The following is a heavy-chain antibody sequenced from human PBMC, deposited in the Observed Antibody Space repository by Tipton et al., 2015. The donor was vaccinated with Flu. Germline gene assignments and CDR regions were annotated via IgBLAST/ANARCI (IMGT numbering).Heavy chain of an antibody. CDR2: IYSGGRT. V-gene: IGHV3-53*01. D-gene: IGHD3-16*01. CDR3: ARGPRGGNGYFDY. Sequence: QLVQSGGGLIQPGGSLRLSCAASGLTGSSNYMSWVRQAPGKWLEWGSVIYSGGRTYYADSVRGRFTISRDNSRNTLYLQMNSLRAEDTAVYYCARGPRGGNGYFDYWGQGTLVTVSS. CDR1: GLTGSSNY. J-gene: IGHJ4*02.